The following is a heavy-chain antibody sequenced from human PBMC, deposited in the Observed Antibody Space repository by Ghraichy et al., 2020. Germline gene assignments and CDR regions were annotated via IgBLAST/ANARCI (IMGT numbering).Heavy chain of an antibody. J-gene: IGHJ6*02. CDR2: IFYSGTT. V-gene: IGHV4-59*01. CDR1: GGSIRRNY. Sequence: SQTLSLTCSASGGSIRRNYWSWIRQPPGKGLEWIGYIFYSGTTNYNPVLKSRVTLSVDTSKNQFSLTVWSANAADTAVYYCARNRGSSSYDYYGMDVWGQGTTVTVSS. CDR3: ARNRGSSSYDYYGMDV. D-gene: IGHD1-14*01.